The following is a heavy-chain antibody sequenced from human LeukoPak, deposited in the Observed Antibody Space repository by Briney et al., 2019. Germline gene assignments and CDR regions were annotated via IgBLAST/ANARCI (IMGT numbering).Heavy chain of an antibody. D-gene: IGHD3-10*01. V-gene: IGHV3-9*01. CDR3: AKDMALLWFGIHPQLDY. CDR1: GFTFDDYA. Sequence: GGSLRLSCAASGFTFDDYAMHWVRQAPGKGLEWVSGISWNSGSIGYADSVKGRFTISRDNAKNSLYLQMNSLRAEDTALYYCAKDMALLWFGIHPQLDYWGQGTLVTVSS. CDR2: ISWNSGSI. J-gene: IGHJ4*02.